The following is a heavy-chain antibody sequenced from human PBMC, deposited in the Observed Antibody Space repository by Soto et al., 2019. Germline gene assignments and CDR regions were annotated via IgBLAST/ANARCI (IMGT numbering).Heavy chain of an antibody. V-gene: IGHV3-23*01. CDR1: GFTFSTYA. CDR3: ANSPTTVAGTNYYFHY. CDR2: ITSYGDTT. Sequence: EVQLLESGGGLVQPGGSLRLSCAASGFTFSTYAMSWVRQAPGKGLEWVSGITSYGDTTYYADSVKGRFSISRDNSKNTLYLQMNGLSVEDTAVYYCANSPTTVAGTNYYFHYWGQGTLVTVSS. D-gene: IGHD6-19*01. J-gene: IGHJ4*02.